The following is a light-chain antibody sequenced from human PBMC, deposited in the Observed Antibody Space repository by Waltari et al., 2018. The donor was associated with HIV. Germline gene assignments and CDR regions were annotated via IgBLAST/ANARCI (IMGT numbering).Light chain of an antibody. J-gene: IGLJ2*01. CDR2: EPT. Sequence: QSALSQPASVSGSPGQSITISCTGGSGDVGPYNLVSWYQRLPGSAPKLIIYEPTKGPSGVSNRFSGSKSGGTASLTISGLQADDEGHYYCCSYAGTVVFGGGTELTVL. CDR1: SGDVGPYNL. CDR3: CSYAGTVV. V-gene: IGLV2-23*01.